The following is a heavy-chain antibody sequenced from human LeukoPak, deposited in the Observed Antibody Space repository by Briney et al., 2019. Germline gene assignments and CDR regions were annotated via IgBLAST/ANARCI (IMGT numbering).Heavy chain of an antibody. V-gene: IGHV3-21*01. J-gene: IGHJ4*02. CDR1: GFTFSSYS. Sequence: PGGSLRLSCAASGFTFSSYSMNWVRQAPGKGLEWVSSISSSSYIYYADSVKGRFTISRDNAKNSLYLQMNSLRAEDTAVYYCARENYYGPGSYYNDEDYFDYWGQGTLVTVSS. CDR2: ISSSSYI. D-gene: IGHD3-10*01. CDR3: ARENYYGPGSYYNDEDYFDY.